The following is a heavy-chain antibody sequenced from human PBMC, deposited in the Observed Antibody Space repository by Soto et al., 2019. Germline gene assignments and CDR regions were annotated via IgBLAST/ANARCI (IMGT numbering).Heavy chain of an antibody. V-gene: IGHV3-74*01. CDR2: INSDGSTT. CDR3: ARRDQVAYYYGMDV. Sequence: EVQLVESGGGLVQPGGSLRLSCAASGFTFSSYWMNWVRQAPGKGLVWVSRINSDGSTTGYVDSVKGRFTISRDNANNTLYLEINSQRAEGTAVYYCARRDQVAYYYGMDVWGQGTRVTVSS. D-gene: IGHD2-21*01. CDR1: GFTFSSYW. J-gene: IGHJ6*02.